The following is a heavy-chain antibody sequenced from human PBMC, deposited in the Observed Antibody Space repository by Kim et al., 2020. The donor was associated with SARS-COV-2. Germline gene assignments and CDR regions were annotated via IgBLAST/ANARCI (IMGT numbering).Heavy chain of an antibody. D-gene: IGHD3-10*01. CDR3: ARDFYGSGSYYNEYYFDY. J-gene: IGHJ4*02. Sequence: KSRVTISVDTSKNQFSLKLSSLTAADTAVYYCARDFYGSGSYYNEYYFDYWGQGTLVTVSS. V-gene: IGHV4-39*07.